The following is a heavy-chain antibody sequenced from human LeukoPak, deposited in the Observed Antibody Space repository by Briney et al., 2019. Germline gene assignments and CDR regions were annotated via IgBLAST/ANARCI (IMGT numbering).Heavy chain of an antibody. V-gene: IGHV3-23*01. CDR3: AKNGTPMGGTPYYYCSMDV. CDR1: GFTFSSYA. J-gene: IGHJ6*03. D-gene: IGHD5-18*01. CDR2: ISGSGGIT. Sequence: GGSLRLSCAASGFTFSSYAMTWVRQAPGQGLEWVSAISGSGGITYYADSVKGRFTISRDNSKNTPYLQMNSLRAEDTAVYYWAKNGTPMGGTPYYYCSMDVWGKGTTVTVSS.